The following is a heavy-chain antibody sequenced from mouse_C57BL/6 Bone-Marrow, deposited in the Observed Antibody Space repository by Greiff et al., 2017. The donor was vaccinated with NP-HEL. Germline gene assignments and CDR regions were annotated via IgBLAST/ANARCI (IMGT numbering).Heavy chain of an antibody. Sequence: QVQLQQPGTELVKPGASVKLSCKASGYTFTSYWMHWVKQRPGQGLEWIGNINPSNGGTNYNEKFKSKATLTVDKSSSTAYMQLSSLTSEDSAVYSCARKNYGSYYFDYWGKGTTLTVSS. V-gene: IGHV1-53*01. CDR1: GYTFTSYW. CDR3: ARKNYGSYYFDY. J-gene: IGHJ2*01. D-gene: IGHD1-1*01. CDR2: INPSNGGT.